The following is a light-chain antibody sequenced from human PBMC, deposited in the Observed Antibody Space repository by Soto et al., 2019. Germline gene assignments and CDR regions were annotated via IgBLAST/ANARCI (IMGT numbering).Light chain of an antibody. V-gene: IGKV3-20*01. CDR2: GAS. J-gene: IGKJ2*01. CDR1: QSVSRY. CDR3: QHYGSSPYT. Sequence: EIVLTQSPATLSLSPGERATLSCRASQSVSRYLAWYQQKPGQAPRLLIYGASSRATGIPDRFSGSGSEIDFNLTISRLEPEDFAVYYRQHYGSSPYTFGQGTKLEIK.